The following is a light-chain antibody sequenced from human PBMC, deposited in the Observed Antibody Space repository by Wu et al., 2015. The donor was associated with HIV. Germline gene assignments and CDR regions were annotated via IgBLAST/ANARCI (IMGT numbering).Light chain of an antibody. Sequence: EIVLTQSPGTLSLSPGERATLSCRATQSISNSYLAWYQQKPGQGPRLLIYGASKRATGIPDRFSGRGSGTDFTLTISRLEPEDFAVYYCQQYGSSPGTTFGGGTKVEIE. V-gene: IGKV3-20*01. CDR2: GAS. CDR3: QQYGSSPGTT. CDR1: QSISNSY. J-gene: IGKJ4*01.